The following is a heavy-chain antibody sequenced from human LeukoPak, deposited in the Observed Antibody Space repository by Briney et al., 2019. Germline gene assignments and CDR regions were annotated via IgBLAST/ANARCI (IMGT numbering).Heavy chain of an antibody. Sequence: SETLSLTCTVSGGSISNYYWSWIRQPPGKGLEWIGYIYYSGSTNYNPSLKSRVTISVDTSKNQFSLKLSSVTAADTAVYYCASLNPPPLGIAVAGTSGWFDPWGQGTLVTVSS. V-gene: IGHV4-59*01. CDR1: GGSISNYY. D-gene: IGHD6-19*01. J-gene: IGHJ5*02. CDR3: ASLNPPPLGIAVAGTSGWFDP. CDR2: IYYSGST.